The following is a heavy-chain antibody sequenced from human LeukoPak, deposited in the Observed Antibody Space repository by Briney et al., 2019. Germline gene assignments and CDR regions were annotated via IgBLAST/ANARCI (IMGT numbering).Heavy chain of an antibody. Sequence: GGSLRLSCAASGFTFSSYAMSWVRQAPGKGLEWVSAISGSGGSTYYADSVKGRLTISRDNSKNTLYLQMNSLRAEDTAIYYCAKDRPLYYYGSGIYGDYWGQGTLVTVSS. D-gene: IGHD3-10*01. CDR1: GFTFSSYA. CDR2: ISGSGGST. CDR3: AKDRPLYYYGSGIYGDY. V-gene: IGHV3-23*01. J-gene: IGHJ4*02.